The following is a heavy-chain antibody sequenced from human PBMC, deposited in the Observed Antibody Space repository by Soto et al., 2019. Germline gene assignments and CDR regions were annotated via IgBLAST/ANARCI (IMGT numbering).Heavy chain of an antibody. Sequence: QVQLVQSGAEVKKPGASLSISCKASGYTFINYYMHWVRQVPGQGLEWMGAIDPSGDSSTTYAQNFQGRVTITRDTSTSTVYLELTSLRSEDTAVYYCATDLPSTSYGLDVWGQGTTVTVS. D-gene: IGHD2-2*01. J-gene: IGHJ6*02. CDR3: ATDLPSTSYGLDV. V-gene: IGHV1-46*03. CDR1: GYTFINYY. CDR2: IDPSGDSST.